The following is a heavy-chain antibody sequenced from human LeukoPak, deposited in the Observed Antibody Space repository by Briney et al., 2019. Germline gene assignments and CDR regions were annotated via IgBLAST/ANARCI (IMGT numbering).Heavy chain of an antibody. CDR2: IIPIFGTA. D-gene: IGHD6-6*01. CDR3: ARSSIAARRDYYYYMDV. Sequence: ASVKVSCKASGGTFSSYAISWVRQAPGQGLEWMGGIIPIFGTANYAQKFQGRVTITADESTSTAYMELSSLRSEDTAVYYCARSSIAARRDYYYYMDVRGKGTTVTVSS. CDR1: GGTFSSYA. V-gene: IGHV1-69*13. J-gene: IGHJ6*03.